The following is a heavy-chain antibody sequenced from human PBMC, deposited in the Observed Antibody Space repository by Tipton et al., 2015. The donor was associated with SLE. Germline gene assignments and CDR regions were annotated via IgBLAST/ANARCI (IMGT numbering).Heavy chain of an antibody. CDR3: ARDRGPGGMDV. V-gene: IGHV4-38-2*02. J-gene: IGHJ6*02. CDR1: GYSICSAYY. CDR2: MFHSGST. D-gene: IGHD3-10*01. Sequence: TLSLTCGGSGYSICSAYYWGWIRQPPGKGREWVASMFHSGSTYYNPALKSRVTISVDTSKNQYSLKLSSVTAADSAVYYCARDRGPGGMDVWGQGTSVTVSS.